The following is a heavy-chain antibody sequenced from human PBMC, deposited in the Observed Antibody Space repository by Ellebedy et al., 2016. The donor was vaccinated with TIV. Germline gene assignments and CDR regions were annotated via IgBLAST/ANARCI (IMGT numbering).Heavy chain of an antibody. D-gene: IGHD6-13*01. J-gene: IGHJ6*02. CDR1: GFTFSDHY. CDR2: IRSKAYGGTT. V-gene: IGHV3-72*01. CDR3: ARMGPLPWQQLVVDYYYYYGMDV. Sequence: GESLKISCAASGFTFSDHYMDWVRQAPGKGLEWVGFIRSKAYGGTTEYAASVKGRFTISRDDSKNSLYLQMNSLRAEDTAVYYCARMGPLPWQQLVVDYYYYYGMDVWGQGTTVTVSS.